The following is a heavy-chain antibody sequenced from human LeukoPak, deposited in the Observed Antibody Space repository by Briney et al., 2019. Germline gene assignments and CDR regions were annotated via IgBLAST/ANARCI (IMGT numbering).Heavy chain of an antibody. D-gene: IGHD1-14*01. Sequence: ASVKVSCKASGYTFTGYYMHWVRQAPGQGLEWMGWINPNSGGTNYAQKFQGRVTMTRDTSTSTVYMELSSLRSEDTAVYYCARDGVKKQHEPFDYWGQGTLVTVSS. V-gene: IGHV1-2*02. CDR1: GYTFTGYY. J-gene: IGHJ4*02. CDR3: ARDGVKKQHEPFDY. CDR2: INPNSGGT.